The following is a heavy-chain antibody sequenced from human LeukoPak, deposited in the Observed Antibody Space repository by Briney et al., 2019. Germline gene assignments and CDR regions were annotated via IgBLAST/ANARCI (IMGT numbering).Heavy chain of an antibody. Sequence: SQTLSLTCDLSGDSVSSNSAAWNWIRQSPSRGLEWLGRAYYRSKWYNDYAVSVKSRITINPDTSKNLFSLQLNSVTPEDTAVYYCARALTGYSSGQYFFDYWGQGTLVTVSS. D-gene: IGHD6-19*01. CDR1: GDSVSSNSAA. CDR3: ARALTGYSSGQYFFDY. J-gene: IGHJ4*02. V-gene: IGHV6-1*01. CDR2: AYYRSKWYN.